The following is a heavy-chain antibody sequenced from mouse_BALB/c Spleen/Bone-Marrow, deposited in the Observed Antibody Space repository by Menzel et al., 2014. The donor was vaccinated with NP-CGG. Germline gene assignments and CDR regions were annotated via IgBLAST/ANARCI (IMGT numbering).Heavy chain of an antibody. CDR2: ISSGGSYT. J-gene: IGHJ4*01. D-gene: IGHD2-10*02. Sequence: EVMLVESGGGLVEPGGSLKLSCAASGFTFSSYAMSWVRQTPEKRLEWVATISSGGSYTYYADSGKGRLTISRDNAKNTLYLQMSSLRSEDTAMYYCARSLYDYDAMDSWGQGTSVTVSS. CDR1: GFTFSSYA. V-gene: IGHV5-9-1*01. CDR3: ARSLYDYDAMDS.